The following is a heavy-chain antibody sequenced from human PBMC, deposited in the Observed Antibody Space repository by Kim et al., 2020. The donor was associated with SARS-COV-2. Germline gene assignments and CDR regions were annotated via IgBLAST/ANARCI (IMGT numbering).Heavy chain of an antibody. CDR2: IKQDGSEK. D-gene: IGHD2-2*01. V-gene: IGHV3-7*01. CDR1: GFIFSSYW. Sequence: GGSLRLSCAASGFIFSSYWMSWVRQAPGKGLEWVANIKQDGSEKYYVDSVKGRFTISRDNAKNSLSLQMNSLRAEDTAVYYCARDNSYCSSTSCPSLNWGQVTLVTVSS. CDR3: ARDNSYCSSTSCPSLN. J-gene: IGHJ4*02.